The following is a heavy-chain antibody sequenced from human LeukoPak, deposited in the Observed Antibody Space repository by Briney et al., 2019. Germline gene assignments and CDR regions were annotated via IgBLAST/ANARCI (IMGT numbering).Heavy chain of an antibody. CDR3: ARHGLTYHPEGPLWYFDL. CDR2: IYYSGST. Sequence: KTSETLSLTCTVSGGSISSSIYYWGWIRQPPGKGLEWIGSIYYSGSTYYNPSLKSRVTISVDTSKNQFSLKLSSVTAADTAVYYCARHGLTYHPEGPLWYFDLWGRGTLVTVSS. J-gene: IGHJ2*01. CDR1: GGSISSSIYY. D-gene: IGHD3-22*01. V-gene: IGHV4-39*01.